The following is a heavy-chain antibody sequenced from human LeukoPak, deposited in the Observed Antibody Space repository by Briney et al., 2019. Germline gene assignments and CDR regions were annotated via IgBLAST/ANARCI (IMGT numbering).Heavy chain of an antibody. D-gene: IGHD3-22*01. CDR3: ARYYDSSGYYYGGIYFDY. V-gene: IGHV1-2*02. J-gene: IGHJ4*02. CDR2: INPNSGGT. CDR1: GYTFTGYY. Sequence: ASVKVSCKASGYTFTGYYMHWVRQAPGQGLEGMGWINPNSGGTNYAQKLQGRVTMTRDTSISTAYMELSRLRSDDTAVYYCARYYDSSGYYYGGIYFDYWGQGTLVTVSS.